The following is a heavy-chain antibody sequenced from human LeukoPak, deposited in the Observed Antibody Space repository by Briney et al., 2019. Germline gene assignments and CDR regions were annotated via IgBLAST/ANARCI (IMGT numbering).Heavy chain of an antibody. J-gene: IGHJ4*02. CDR1: GFSFSNYA. V-gene: IGHV3-23*01. CDR3: AKDHYWSIDY. CDR2: ISGSGGST. Sequence: GGSLRLSCVPSGFSFSNYAMSWVRQAPGKGLEWVSSISGSGGSTHYADSVKGRFTFSRDKTKNTLYMQMNSLRAEDTGVYYCAKDHYWSIDYWGRGTLVTVSS. D-gene: IGHD3-3*01.